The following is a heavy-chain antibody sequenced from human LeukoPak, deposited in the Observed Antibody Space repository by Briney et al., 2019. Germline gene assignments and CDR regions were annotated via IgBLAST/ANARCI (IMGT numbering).Heavy chain of an antibody. D-gene: IGHD6-6*01. V-gene: IGHV1-58*01. CDR3: AAISSFGYFDY. J-gene: IGHJ4*02. CDR1: GFTFTSSA. Sequence: SVKVSCKASGFTFTSSAVQWVRQARGQRLEWIGWIVVGSGNTNYAQKFQERVTITRDMSTSTAYTELSGLRSEDTAVYYCAAISSFGYFDYWGQGTLVTVSS. CDR2: IVVGSGNT.